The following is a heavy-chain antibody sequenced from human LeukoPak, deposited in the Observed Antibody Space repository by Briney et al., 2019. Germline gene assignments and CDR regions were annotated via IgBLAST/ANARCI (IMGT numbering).Heavy chain of an antibody. V-gene: IGHV1-18*04. CDR3: AGNSDSSGPFDY. D-gene: IGHD3-22*01. CDR1: GYTLPDYY. J-gene: IGHJ4*02. CDR2: ISAYNGNT. Sequence: ASVKVSCKASGYTLPDYYFHWVRQAPGQGLEWMGWISAYNGNTNYAQKLQGRVTMTTDTSTSTAYMELRSLRSDDTAVYYCAGNSDSSGPFDYWGQGTLVTVSS.